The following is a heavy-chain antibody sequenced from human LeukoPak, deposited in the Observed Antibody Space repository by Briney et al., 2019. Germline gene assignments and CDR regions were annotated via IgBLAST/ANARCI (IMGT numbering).Heavy chain of an antibody. Sequence: PGRSLRLSCAASGFTFTNYAIHWVRQAPGKGLEWVSVISFTGGNKQCADSVKGRFTISRDNSKSTIYLQMNSLKTEDTAVYYCARPHSDYGGIDYWGQGTLVTVSS. CDR1: GFTFTNYA. CDR3: ARPHSDYGGIDY. V-gene: IGHV3-30*04. D-gene: IGHD4-17*01. J-gene: IGHJ4*02. CDR2: ISFTGGNK.